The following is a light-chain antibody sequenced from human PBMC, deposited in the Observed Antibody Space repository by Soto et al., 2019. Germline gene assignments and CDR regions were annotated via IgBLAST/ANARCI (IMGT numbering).Light chain of an antibody. V-gene: IGKV3-20*01. CDR2: GAS. J-gene: IGKJ2*01. CDR1: QSVSSSY. CDR3: QQYASSPVYT. Sequence: EIVLTQSPGTLSLSPGERATLSCRASQSVSSSYLAWYQQKPGQAPRLLIYGASSRATGIPDRFSGSGSGTDFTLTINRLEPEDFAVYYCQQYASSPVYTFGQGTMLEIK.